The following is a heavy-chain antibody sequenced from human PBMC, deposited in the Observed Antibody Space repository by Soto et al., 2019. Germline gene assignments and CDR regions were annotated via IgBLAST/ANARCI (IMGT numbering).Heavy chain of an antibody. CDR1: GFTFSSYA. V-gene: IGHV3-23*01. CDR2: ISGSGGST. J-gene: IGHJ4*02. Sequence: PWGSMILACASSGFTFSSYAMSWVRQAPGKGLEWVSAISGSGGSTYYADSVKGRFTISRDNSKNTLYLQMNSLRAEDTAVYYCARGGDYTYYFDYWGQGTLVTGSS. D-gene: IGHD4-17*01. CDR3: ARGGDYTYYFDY.